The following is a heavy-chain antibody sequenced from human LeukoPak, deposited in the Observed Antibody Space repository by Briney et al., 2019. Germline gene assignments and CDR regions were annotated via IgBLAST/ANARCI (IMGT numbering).Heavy chain of an antibody. Sequence: GGSLRLSCAASGFTVSSNYMSWVRQAPGKGLEWVSVIYSGGSTYYADSVKGRFTISRDNSKNTLYLQMNSLRAEDTAVYYCARRSGWDLGLVDWGQGTLVTVSS. CDR2: IYSGGST. V-gene: IGHV3-66*04. CDR1: GFTVSSNY. J-gene: IGHJ4*02. CDR3: ARRSGWDLGLVD. D-gene: IGHD6-19*01.